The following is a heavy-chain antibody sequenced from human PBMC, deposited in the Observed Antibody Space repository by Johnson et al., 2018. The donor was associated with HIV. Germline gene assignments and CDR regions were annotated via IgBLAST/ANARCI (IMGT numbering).Heavy chain of an antibody. D-gene: IGHD5-24*01. J-gene: IGHJ3*02. CDR2: ITWNGGST. Sequence: VQLVESGGGVVQPGGSLRLYCAASGFTFDDYGMSWVRQAPGKGLEWVSGITWNGGSTHYADSVKGGFTISRDNAKNPLYLQINSLRAGDTAVYYCAKDRSRLHDAFDIWGQGTMVTVSS. V-gene: IGHV3-20*04. CDR1: GFTFDDYG. CDR3: AKDRSRLHDAFDI.